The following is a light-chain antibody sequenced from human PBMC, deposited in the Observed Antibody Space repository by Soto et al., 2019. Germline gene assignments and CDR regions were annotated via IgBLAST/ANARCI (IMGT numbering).Light chain of an antibody. CDR2: DAS. Sequence: EMVMTQSPATLSVWPMERATLAFMASQSVSSYLAWYQQKPGQAPRLLIYDASNRATGIPARFSGSGSGTDFTLTISSLEPEDFAVYYCQQRSNWPPLTFGGGTKVDIK. CDR1: QSVSSY. V-gene: IGKV3-11*01. J-gene: IGKJ4*01. CDR3: QQRSNWPPLT.